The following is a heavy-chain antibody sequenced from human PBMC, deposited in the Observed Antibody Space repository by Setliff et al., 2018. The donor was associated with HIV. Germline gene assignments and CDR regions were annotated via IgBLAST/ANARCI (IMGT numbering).Heavy chain of an antibody. CDR2: IHTTGST. V-gene: IGHV4-61*09. Sequence: SETLSLTCSVSGDSISSGSYYWSWIRLPAGKGLEWIGQIHTTGSTNYNPSLKSRVTISMDTSKNQFSLNLNSVTATDTAVYYCAKRAFGSGRLDPWGQGTLVTVSS. D-gene: IGHD6-19*01. J-gene: IGHJ5*02. CDR3: AKRAFGSGRLDP. CDR1: GDSISSGSYY.